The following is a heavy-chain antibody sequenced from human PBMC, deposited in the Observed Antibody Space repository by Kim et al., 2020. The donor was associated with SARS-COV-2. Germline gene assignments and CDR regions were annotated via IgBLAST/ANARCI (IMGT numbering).Heavy chain of an antibody. Sequence: GGSLRLSCAVSGFTFSDYWMHWVRQAPGKGLVWVSRINRDGSSTNYVDSVKGRFTISRDDAKNMLYLQMNSLRAEDTAVYYCARGRRDGYIQHYWGQGTL. J-gene: IGHJ4*02. D-gene: IGHD6-13*01. CDR1: GFTFSDYW. CDR2: INRDGSST. V-gene: IGHV3-74*01. CDR3: ARGRRDGYIQHY.